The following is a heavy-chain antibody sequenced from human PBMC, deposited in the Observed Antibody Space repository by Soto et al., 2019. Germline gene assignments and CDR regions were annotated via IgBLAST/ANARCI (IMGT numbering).Heavy chain of an antibody. V-gene: IGHV4-59*01. CDR1: GGSISSYY. CDR3: AAMLIVGATPYYFEY. J-gene: IGHJ4*01. CDR2: IYYSGST. Sequence: PSETLSLTCTVSGGSISSYYWSWIRQPPGKGLEWIGYIYYSGSTNYNPSLKSRVTISVDTSKNQFSLKLSSVTAADTALYYCAAMLIVGATPYYFEYWDEGNLVTVSS. D-gene: IGHD1-26*01.